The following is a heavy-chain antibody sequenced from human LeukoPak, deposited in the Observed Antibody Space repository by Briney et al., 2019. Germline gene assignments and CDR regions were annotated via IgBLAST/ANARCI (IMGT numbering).Heavy chain of an antibody. CDR1: GVTFSSYA. Sequence: GGSLRLSCAASGVTFSSYAMSGVRQAPGQGLGWVSGFSGDDDSTSYADSVKGRFTISRDNSKNTLYLQMNSLRAEDTAVYYCAKGKVVPATIYDYWGQGTLVTVSS. V-gene: IGHV3-23*01. CDR2: FSGDDDST. CDR3: AKGKVVPATIYDY. D-gene: IGHD2-2*02. J-gene: IGHJ4*02.